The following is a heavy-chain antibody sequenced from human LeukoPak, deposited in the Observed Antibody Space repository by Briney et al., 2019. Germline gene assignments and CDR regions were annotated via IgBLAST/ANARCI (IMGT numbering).Heavy chain of an antibody. CDR1: GYSFTNYW. J-gene: IGHJ4*02. V-gene: IGHV5-51*01. D-gene: IGHD5-12*01. CDR2: IYPGDSDT. Sequence: GESLKISCKCSGYSFTNYWIGWVRPMPGKGLELMGIIYPGDSDTKSSPSCQGQVTISADKSISTAYLQWSSLKASDTAMYYCARRYSDYEYFDSWGQGTLVTVSS. CDR3: ARRYSDYEYFDS.